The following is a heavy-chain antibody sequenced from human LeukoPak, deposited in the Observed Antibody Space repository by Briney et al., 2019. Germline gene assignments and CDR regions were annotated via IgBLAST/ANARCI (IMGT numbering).Heavy chain of an antibody. CDR2: INSDGSTT. CDR1: GFTFSSYW. CDR3: ARVIYSGWEGELSD. V-gene: IGHV3-74*01. D-gene: IGHD6-19*01. J-gene: IGHJ4*02. Sequence: GGSLRLSCAASGFTFSSYWMHWVRQAPGKGLVWVSRINSDGSTTSYADSVMGRFTISRDNAKNTLYLQMNSLRGEDTAVYYCARVIYSGWEGELSDWGQGTLVTVSS.